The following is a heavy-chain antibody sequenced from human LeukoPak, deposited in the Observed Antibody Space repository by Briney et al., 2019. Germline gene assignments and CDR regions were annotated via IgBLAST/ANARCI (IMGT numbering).Heavy chain of an antibody. CDR1: GYTFTGYY. D-gene: IGHD6-19*01. CDR3: ARGVAGTVHFDY. Sequence: ASVKVSCKASGYTFTGYYMHWVRQAPGQGLEWMGWVNPNSGGTNYAQKFQGRVTMTRDTSISTAYMELSRLRSDDTAVYYCARGVAGTVHFDYWGQGTLVTVSS. CDR2: VNPNSGGT. V-gene: IGHV1-2*02. J-gene: IGHJ4*02.